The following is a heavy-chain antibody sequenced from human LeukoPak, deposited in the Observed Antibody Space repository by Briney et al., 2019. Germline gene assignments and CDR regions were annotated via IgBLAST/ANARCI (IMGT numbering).Heavy chain of an antibody. Sequence: SETLSLTCAVYGGSFSGYYWSWIRQPPGKGLEWIGEIKHSGSTNYNPSLKSRVTISVDTSKNQFSLKLSSVTAADTAVYYCARGSYCSSTSCAQEIWGYYFDYWGQGTLVTVSS. CDR3: ARGSYCSSTSCAQEIWGYYFDY. J-gene: IGHJ4*02. V-gene: IGHV4-34*01. CDR1: GGSFSGYY. D-gene: IGHD2-2*01. CDR2: IKHSGST.